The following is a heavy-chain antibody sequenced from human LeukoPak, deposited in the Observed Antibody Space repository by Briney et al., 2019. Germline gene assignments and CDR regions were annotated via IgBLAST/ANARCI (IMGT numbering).Heavy chain of an antibody. CDR2: ISDGGGSI. CDR1: GFTFSSYA. D-gene: IGHD2-2*01. Sequence: PGGSLRFSCAASGFTFSSYAMSWVRQAPGKGLEWVSAISDGGGSIYYADSVKGRFTISRHNSQNTLYLQMTSLRAEDTAVYYCASQPPEDCSSTSCGFDYWGQGTLVTVSS. J-gene: IGHJ4*02. CDR3: ASQPPEDCSSTSCGFDY. V-gene: IGHV3-23*01.